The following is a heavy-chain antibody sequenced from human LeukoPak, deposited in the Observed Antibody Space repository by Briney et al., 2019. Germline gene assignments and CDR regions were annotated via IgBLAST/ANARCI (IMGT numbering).Heavy chain of an antibody. J-gene: IGHJ4*02. D-gene: IGHD4-17*01. CDR1: GFTFSDHY. CDR2: ITSSGGIT. CDR3: ARDPDYGDPE. Sequence: PGGSLRLSCTASGFTFSDHYMSWFRPSPGKGLEWLSYITSSGGITDYADSVKGRFTISRDNAKNTMFLQMNSLRPEDTAVYYCARDPDYGDPEWGQGTLVTVSS. V-gene: IGHV3-11*01.